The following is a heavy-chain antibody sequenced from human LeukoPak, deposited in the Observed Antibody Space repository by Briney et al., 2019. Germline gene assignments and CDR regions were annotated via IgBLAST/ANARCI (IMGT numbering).Heavy chain of an antibody. V-gene: IGHV4-59*01. Sequence: SETLSLTCTVSGGSISSYYWSWIRQPPGKGLEWIGYIYDSGSTNYNPSLKSRVTISVDTSKNQFSLKLSSVTAADTAVYYCARGIVVPAARFDPWGQGTLVTVSS. D-gene: IGHD2-2*01. CDR2: IYDSGST. CDR1: GGSISSYY. CDR3: ARGIVVPAARFDP. J-gene: IGHJ5*02.